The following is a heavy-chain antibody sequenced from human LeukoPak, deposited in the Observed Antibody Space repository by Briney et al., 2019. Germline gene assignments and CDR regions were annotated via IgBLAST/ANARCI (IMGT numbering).Heavy chain of an antibody. CDR3: AKSSHLGVTVTADY. CDR2: IWYDGSNK. D-gene: IGHD4-17*01. V-gene: IGHV3-33*06. CDR1: GFTFSSYG. Sequence: GGSLRLSCAASGFTFSSYGMHWVRQAPGKGLEWVAVIWYDGSNKYYADSVKGRFTISRDNSKNTLYLQMNSLRAEDTAVYYCAKSSHLGVTVTADYWGQGTLVTVS. J-gene: IGHJ4*02.